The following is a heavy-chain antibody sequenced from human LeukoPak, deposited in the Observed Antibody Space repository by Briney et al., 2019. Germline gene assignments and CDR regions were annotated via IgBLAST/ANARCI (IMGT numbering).Heavy chain of an antibody. V-gene: IGHV1-69*13. CDR3: ASGYCSGGSCYSADYYGMDV. Sequence: ASVKVSCKASGGTFSSYAISWVRQAPGQGLEWMGGIIPIFGTANYAQEFQGRVTITADESTSTAYMELSSLRSEDTAVYYCASGYCSGGSCYSADYYGMDVWGQGTTVTVSS. J-gene: IGHJ6*02. CDR2: IIPIFGTA. D-gene: IGHD2-15*01. CDR1: GGTFSSYA.